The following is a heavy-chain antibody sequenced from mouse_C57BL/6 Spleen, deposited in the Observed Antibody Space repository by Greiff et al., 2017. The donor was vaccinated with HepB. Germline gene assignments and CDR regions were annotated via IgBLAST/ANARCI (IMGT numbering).Heavy chain of an antibody. J-gene: IGHJ4*01. CDR1: GFTFSSYT. CDR3: ARHDYAMDY. Sequence: DVKLVESGGGLVKPGGSLKLSCAASGFTFSSYTMSWVRQTPEKRLEWVATISGGGGNTYYPDSVKGRFTISRDKAKNTLYLPMSSLRSEDTALYYCARHDYAMDYWGQGTSVTVSS. V-gene: IGHV5-9*01. CDR2: ISGGGGNT.